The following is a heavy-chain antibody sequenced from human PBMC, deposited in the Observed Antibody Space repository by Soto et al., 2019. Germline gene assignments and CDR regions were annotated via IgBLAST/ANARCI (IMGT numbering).Heavy chain of an antibody. J-gene: IGHJ3*02. D-gene: IGHD5-18*01. V-gene: IGHV3-15*01. CDR2: IKSKTDGGTT. Sequence: GGSLRLSCAASGFTFSNAWMSWVRQAQGKGLEWVGRIKSKTDGGTTDYAAPVKGRFTISRDDSKNTLYLQMNSLKTEDTAVYYCTTDVDTAMVPDAFDIWGQGTMVTVSS. CDR3: TTDVDTAMVPDAFDI. CDR1: GFTFSNAW.